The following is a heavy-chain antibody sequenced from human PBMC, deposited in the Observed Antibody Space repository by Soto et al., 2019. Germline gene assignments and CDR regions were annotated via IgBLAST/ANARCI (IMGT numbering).Heavy chain of an antibody. J-gene: IGHJ6*02. CDR1: GDTFKNCV. CDR2: IIPLFGTT. V-gene: IGHV1-69*01. Sequence: QVQVVQSGVEVRRPGSSVKVSCKASGDTFKNCVISWVRQAPGQGLEWMGGIIPLFGTTDFAQRFQGRLTITTDESTTTAYMELSRLRSEDTATYYCAAELSFGKVSVVWGQGTTLIVSS. D-gene: IGHD1-7*01. CDR3: AAELSFGKVSVV.